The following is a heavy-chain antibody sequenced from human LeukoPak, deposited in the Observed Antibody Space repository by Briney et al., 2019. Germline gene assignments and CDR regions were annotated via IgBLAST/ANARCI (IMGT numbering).Heavy chain of an antibody. CDR1: GGSFSGYY. V-gene: IGHV4-34*01. Sequence: SETLSLTCAVYGGSFSGYYWSWIRQPPGKGLEWIGEINHSGSTNYSPPLKSRVTISVDTSKNQFSLKLSSVTAADTAVYYCAVRRVRGLILFDYWGQGTLVTVSS. D-gene: IGHD3-10*01. CDR3: AVRRVRGLILFDY. J-gene: IGHJ4*02. CDR2: INHSGST.